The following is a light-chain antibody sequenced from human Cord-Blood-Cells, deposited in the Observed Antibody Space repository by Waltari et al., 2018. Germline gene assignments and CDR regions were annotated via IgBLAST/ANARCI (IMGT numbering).Light chain of an antibody. CDR1: QSVSSSY. CDR3: QQYGSSGT. Sequence: ERATLSCRASQSVSSSYLAWYQQKPGQAPRLLIYGASSRATGIPDRFSGSGSGTDFTLTISRLEPEDFAVYYCQQYGSSGTFGQGTKLEIK. V-gene: IGKV3-20*01. CDR2: GAS. J-gene: IGKJ2*02.